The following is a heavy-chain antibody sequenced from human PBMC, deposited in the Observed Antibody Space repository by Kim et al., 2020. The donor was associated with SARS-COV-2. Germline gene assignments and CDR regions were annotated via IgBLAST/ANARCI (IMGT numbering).Heavy chain of an antibody. J-gene: IGHJ4*02. CDR1: GFTFSSYW. CDR2: ITCDRSST. V-gene: IGHV3-74*01. CDR3: VREMVAWNDVGLDY. D-gene: IGHD1-1*01. Sequence: GGSLRLSCAASGFTFSSYWMHWVRQAPGKGLVWVSRITCDRSSTDYADSVKGRFTISRDNAKNTLYLQMNSLRAEDTAVYYCVREMVAWNDVGLDYCGQG.